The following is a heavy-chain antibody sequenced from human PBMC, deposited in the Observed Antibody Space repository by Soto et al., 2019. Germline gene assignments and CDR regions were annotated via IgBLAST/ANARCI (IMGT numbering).Heavy chain of an antibody. V-gene: IGHV6-1*01. J-gene: IGHJ6*02. CDR3: TRVSSSSGKNYYYYFGMDV. CDR1: GDSVSSNSAA. D-gene: IGHD6-6*01. CDR2: TFYRSEWYY. Sequence: SQTLSLTCXISGDSVSSNSAAWNWIRQSPSTGLEWLGRTFYRSEWYYEYAESLKGRITINPDTSRNQFSLRLSAVTPEDTAVYYCTRVSSSSGKNYYYYFGMDVWGQGTTVTVSS.